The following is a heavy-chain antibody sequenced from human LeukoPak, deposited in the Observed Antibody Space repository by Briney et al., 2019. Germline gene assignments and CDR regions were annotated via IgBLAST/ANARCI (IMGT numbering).Heavy chain of an antibody. CDR3: ARGIAAEPNFDY. J-gene: IGHJ4*02. V-gene: IGHV4-34*01. Sequence: SETLSLTCTVYGVSFSGYYWSWIRQPPGKGLEWIGEINHNGNTKYNPSLRSRVTISVDTSRNQFSLKLSSVTAADTAVYYCARGIAAEPNFDYWGQGTLVTVSS. CDR1: GVSFSGYY. CDR2: INHNGNT. D-gene: IGHD6-13*01.